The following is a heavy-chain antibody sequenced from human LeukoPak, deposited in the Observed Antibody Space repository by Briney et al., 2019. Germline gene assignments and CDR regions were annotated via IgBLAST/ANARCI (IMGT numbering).Heavy chain of an antibody. CDR1: GFTFKNYG. V-gene: IGHV3-30*02. CDR2: VRYDGVNK. Sequence: QPGGSLRLSCAASGFTFKNYGMHWVRQAPGKGLEWVAFVRYDGVNKYYADSVKGRFTVSRDNSKNTLYLQMNSLRADDTAVYYCAKDQSDMDVWGKGTTVTVSS. J-gene: IGHJ6*03. CDR3: AKDQSDMDV.